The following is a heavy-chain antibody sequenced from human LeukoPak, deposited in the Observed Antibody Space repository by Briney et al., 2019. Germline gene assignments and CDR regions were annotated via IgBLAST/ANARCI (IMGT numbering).Heavy chain of an antibody. CDR1: AFTFSTFA. J-gene: IGHJ5*02. V-gene: IGHV3-64D*09. D-gene: IGHD3-10*01. CDR3: AIPTKHYGSGSYYST. CDR2: INNNGGST. Sequence: PGGSLRLSCSSSAFTFSTFAIHWVRQAPGKGLEYVSAINNNGGSTYYADSVKGRFTISRDNSKNTFYLQMSSLTTEDTAVYYCAIPTKHYGSGSYYSTWGQGTLVTVSS.